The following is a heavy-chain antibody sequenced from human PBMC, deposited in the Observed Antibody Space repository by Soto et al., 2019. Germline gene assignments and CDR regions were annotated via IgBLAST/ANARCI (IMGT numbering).Heavy chain of an antibody. CDR1: GFTFSSYE. V-gene: IGHV3-48*03. J-gene: IGHJ6*02. D-gene: IGHD1-1*01. CDR3: ARVLIPQRYDYYGMDV. CDR2: ISSGGTII. Sequence: EVQLVESGGGLVQPGGSLRLSCAASGFTFSSYEMNWVRQATGKGLEWVSYISSGGTIIYNADSVKGRFTISSDNAKNSLYLQMTSLRAEDTAVYYCARVLIPQRYDYYGMDVWGQGTTVTVSS.